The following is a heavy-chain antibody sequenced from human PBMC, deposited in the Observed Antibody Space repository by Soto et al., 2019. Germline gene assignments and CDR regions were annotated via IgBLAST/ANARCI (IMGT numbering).Heavy chain of an antibody. Sequence: ASVKVSCKASGYTFTSYGISWVRQAPGQGLEWMEWISAYKGNTNYAQKLQGRVTMTTDTSTSTAYMELRSLRSDDTAVYYCARLRYYNNWFDPWGQGTLVTVSS. J-gene: IGHJ5*02. V-gene: IGHV1-18*01. CDR3: ARLRYYNNWFDP. CDR1: GYTFTSYG. D-gene: IGHD4-17*01. CDR2: ISAYKGNT.